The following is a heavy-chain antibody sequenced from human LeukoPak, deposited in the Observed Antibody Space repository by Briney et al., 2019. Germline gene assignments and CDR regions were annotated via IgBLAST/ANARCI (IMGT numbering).Heavy chain of an antibody. V-gene: IGHV4-30-2*01. D-gene: IGHD6-19*01. CDR2: IYHSGST. Sequence: SSETLSLTCTVSGGSISSGGYYWSWIRQPPGKGLEWIGYIYHSGSTYYNPSLKSRVTISVDRSKNQFSLKLSSVTAADTAVYYCARDPWFSVRVGVADAFDIWGQGTMVTVSS. CDR3: ARDPWFSVRVGVADAFDI. CDR1: GGSISSGGYY. J-gene: IGHJ3*02.